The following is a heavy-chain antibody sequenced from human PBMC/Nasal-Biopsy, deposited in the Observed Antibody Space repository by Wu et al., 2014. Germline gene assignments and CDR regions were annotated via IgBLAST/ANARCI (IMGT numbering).Heavy chain of an antibody. V-gene: IGHV3-33*03. D-gene: IGHD2-15*01. J-gene: IGHJ5*02. CDR1: GFDFHNYN. Sequence: LRLSCSASGFDFHNYNMHWVRQTPGKGLEWLADISYNGHTDHYGASVEGRFSISRDNSKNTLYLQMNTLRAEDTAIYFCARPEQYCGGGTCFFASWGRGTLVTVSS. CDR2: ISYNGHTD. CDR3: ARPEQYCGGGTCFFAS.